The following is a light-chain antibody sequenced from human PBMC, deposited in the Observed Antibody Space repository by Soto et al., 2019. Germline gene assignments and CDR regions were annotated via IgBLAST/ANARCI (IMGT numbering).Light chain of an antibody. CDR1: SSNIGSKT. CDR2: NTN. J-gene: IGLJ2*01. Sequence: QLVLTQPPAASGTPGQRVTISCSGSSSNIGSKTVNWYQQLPGTAPKLLMYNTNQRPSGVPDRFSGSKSGTSASLAISGLHSEDEADYYCAVWDDSLKGVLFGGGTKLTVL. V-gene: IGLV1-44*01. CDR3: AVWDDSLKGVL.